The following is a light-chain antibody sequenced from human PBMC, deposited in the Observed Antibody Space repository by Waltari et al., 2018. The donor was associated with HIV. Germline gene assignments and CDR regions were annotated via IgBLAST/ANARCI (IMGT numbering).Light chain of an antibody. V-gene: IGLV1-47*01. CDR1: TSNVRNNY. CDR3: AVWDDRLSGRL. Sequence: QSGLAQPRSVSGTPGQTVNISCSGSTSNVRNNYVYWYQQVTGVAPKLLIYRNNQRPSGVPDRFSGSKSGTSASLAISGLRTEDEAEYYCAVWDDRLSGRLFGGGTKVTVL. CDR2: RNN. J-gene: IGLJ2*01.